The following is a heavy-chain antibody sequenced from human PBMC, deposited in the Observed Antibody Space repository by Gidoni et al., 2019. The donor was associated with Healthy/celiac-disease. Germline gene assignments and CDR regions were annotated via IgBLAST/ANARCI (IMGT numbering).Heavy chain of an antibody. J-gene: IGHJ5*02. D-gene: IGHD4-17*01. CDR2: IYYSGST. V-gene: IGHV4-39*01. Sequence: QLQLQESGPGLVKPSETLSLTCTVSGGSISSSSYYWGWIRQPPGKGLEWFGSIYYSGSTYYNPSLKSRVTISVDTSKNQFSLKLSSVTAADMAVYYCARQATVTKPTTPQNWFDPWGQGTLVTVSS. CDR1: GGSISSSSYY. CDR3: ARQATVTKPTTPQNWFDP.